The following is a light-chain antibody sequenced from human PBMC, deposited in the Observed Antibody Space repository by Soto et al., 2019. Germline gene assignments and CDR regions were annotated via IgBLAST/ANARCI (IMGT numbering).Light chain of an antibody. V-gene: IGLV1-40*01. Sequence: QSVLTRPPSVSGAPGQRVTISCTGSTSNIGAGYDVHWYQQLPGTAPKLLIYANSNRPSGVPDRFSGSKSGTSASLAITGLQAEDEADYYCQSYDNSLSGWVFGGGTKLTVL. CDR2: ANS. J-gene: IGLJ2*01. CDR1: TSNIGAGYD. CDR3: QSYDNSLSGWV.